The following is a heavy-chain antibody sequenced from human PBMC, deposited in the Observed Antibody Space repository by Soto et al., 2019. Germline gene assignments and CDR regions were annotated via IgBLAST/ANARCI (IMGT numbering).Heavy chain of an antibody. J-gene: IGHJ3*02. CDR1: EFTFSSYA. CDR2: ISGSGGST. D-gene: IGHD3-10*01. CDR3: AKDPVRARELVADAFDI. Sequence: WGSLRLSCAASEFTFSSYAMTWVRQAPGKGLEWVSAISGSGGSTYYADSVKGRFSISRDNSKNTLYLQMNSLRAEDTAVYYCAKDPVRARELVADAFDIWGQGTKVTVSS. V-gene: IGHV3-23*01.